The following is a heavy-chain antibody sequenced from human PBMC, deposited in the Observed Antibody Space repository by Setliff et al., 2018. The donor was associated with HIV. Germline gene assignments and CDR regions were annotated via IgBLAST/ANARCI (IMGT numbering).Heavy chain of an antibody. V-gene: IGHV4-34*01. Sequence: PSETLSLTCAVYGESFSGYYWSWIRQPPGKGLEWIGEIKHSDSTTYNPSLESRVTISVDTSKNQFSLTLTSLHAADTAIYYCARDQRPRGVQPTYWYFDLWGRGTTVTVSS. D-gene: IGHD2-2*01. CDR1: GESFSGYY. CDR2: IKHSDST. J-gene: IGHJ2*01. CDR3: ARDQRPRGVQPTYWYFDL.